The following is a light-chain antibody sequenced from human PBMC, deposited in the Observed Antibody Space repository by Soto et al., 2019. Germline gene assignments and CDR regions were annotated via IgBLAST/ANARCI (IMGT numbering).Light chain of an antibody. CDR2: AAS. Sequence: DIQITQSPSSLSASLEETVIIALGASQSISNHLNWYQQKPGKAPKLLISAASSLQSGFPSRFSGSRSAPDFTLTISSLQPEDFATYYCQQSYSRPPPFGQGTNVNIK. CDR3: QQSYSRPPP. V-gene: IGKV1-39*01. CDR1: QSISNH. J-gene: IGKJ1*01.